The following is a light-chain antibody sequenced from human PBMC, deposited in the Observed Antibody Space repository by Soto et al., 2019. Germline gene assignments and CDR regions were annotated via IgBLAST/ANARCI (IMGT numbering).Light chain of an antibody. V-gene: IGKV1-5*03. CDR3: QQYNSYSPYT. CDR2: KAF. Sequence: DIQMTQSPSTLSASVGDRVTITCRASQSISSWLAWYQQKPGKAPKLLIYKAFSLESGVPSSFSGSGSGTEFNLTISGLQPDDFAPYYCQQYNSYSPYTFGQGTKLEIK. J-gene: IGKJ2*01. CDR1: QSISSW.